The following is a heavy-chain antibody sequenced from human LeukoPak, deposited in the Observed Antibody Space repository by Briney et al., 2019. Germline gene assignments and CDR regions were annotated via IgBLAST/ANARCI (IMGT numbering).Heavy chain of an antibody. D-gene: IGHD3-16*01. CDR1: GFTFRSYT. CDR3: ARDDGSYVPFDY. CDR2: ISYDGSNK. Sequence: GRSLRLSCAASGFTFRSYTMHWVRQAPGKGLEWVAVISYDGSNKYYADSVKGRFTISRDNSKKTLYLQMNSLRAEDTAVYYCARDDGSYVPFDYWGQGTLVTVSS. V-gene: IGHV3-30-3*01. J-gene: IGHJ4*02.